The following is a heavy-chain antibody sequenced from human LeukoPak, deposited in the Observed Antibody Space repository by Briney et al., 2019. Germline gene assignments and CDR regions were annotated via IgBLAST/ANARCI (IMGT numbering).Heavy chain of an antibody. D-gene: IGHD5-18*01. CDR1: GFTFSSYE. V-gene: IGHV3-48*03. J-gene: IGHJ4*02. Sequence: GGSLRLSCAASGFTFSSYEMNWVRQAPGKGLEWVSYISSSGSTIYYADSVKGRFTISRDNAKNSLYLQMNSLRAEDTAVYYCARDLNTARFDYWGQGTLVTVSS. CDR3: ARDLNTARFDY. CDR2: ISSSGSTI.